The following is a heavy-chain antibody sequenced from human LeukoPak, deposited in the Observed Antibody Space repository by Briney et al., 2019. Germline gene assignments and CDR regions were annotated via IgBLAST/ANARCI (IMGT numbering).Heavy chain of an antibody. V-gene: IGHV4-59*08. D-gene: IGHD3-10*01. CDR1: GGSISSYY. Sequence: SETLSLTCTVSGGSISSYYWSWIRQPPGKGLEWIGYIYYSGSTNHNPSLKSRVTISVDTSKNQFSLKLSSVTAADTAVYYCARLRTGAKLQNFDYWGQGTLVTVSS. J-gene: IGHJ4*02. CDR3: ARLRTGAKLQNFDY. CDR2: IYYSGST.